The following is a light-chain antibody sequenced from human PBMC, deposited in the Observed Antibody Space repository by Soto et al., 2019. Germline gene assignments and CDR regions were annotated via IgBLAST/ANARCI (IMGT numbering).Light chain of an antibody. V-gene: IGLV1-40*01. CDR2: GTS. J-gene: IGLJ3*02. CDR3: QSYDSSLSGSV. CDR1: GSNIGAGYV. Sequence: QPVLTQPPPVSGAPGQRVPISCIGSGSNIGAGYVHWYQQLPGTAPKLPIYGTSNRPSGVPDRFSGSKSGTSASLAITGLQAEDEADYYCQSYDSSLSGSVFGGGTKLTVL.